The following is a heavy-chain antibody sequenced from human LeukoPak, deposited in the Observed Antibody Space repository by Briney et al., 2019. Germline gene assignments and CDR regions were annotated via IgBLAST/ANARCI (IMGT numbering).Heavy chain of an antibody. CDR2: ISAYNGDT. CDR3: ARDLTDHYYGRDYYYYMDV. J-gene: IGHJ6*03. Sequence: ASVKVSCKASGYTFTSYGINWVRQAPGQGLEWMGWISAYNGDTNYAQKFQGRVTITADESTSTAYMELSSLRSEDTAVYYCARDLTDHYYGRDYYYYMDVWGKGTTVTISS. V-gene: IGHV1-18*01. CDR1: GYTFTSYG. D-gene: IGHD3-10*01.